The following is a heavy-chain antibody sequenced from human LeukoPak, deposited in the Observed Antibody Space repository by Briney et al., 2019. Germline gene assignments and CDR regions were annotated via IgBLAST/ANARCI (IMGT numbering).Heavy chain of an antibody. Sequence: PGGSLRLSCAASGFTVSSNYMSWVRQAPGKGLEWVSVIYSGGSTYYADSVKGRFTISRDNSKNTLYLQMNSLRVEDTAVYYRARAAAYAFDIWGQGTMVTVSS. V-gene: IGHV3-53*01. J-gene: IGHJ3*02. CDR1: GFTVSSNY. D-gene: IGHD6-13*01. CDR3: ARAAAYAFDI. CDR2: IYSGGST.